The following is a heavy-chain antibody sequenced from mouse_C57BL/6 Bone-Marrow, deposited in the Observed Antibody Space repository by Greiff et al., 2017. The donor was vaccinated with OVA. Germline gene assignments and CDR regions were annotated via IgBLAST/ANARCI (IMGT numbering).Heavy chain of an antibody. CDR3: AKGLGEYYFDY. J-gene: IGHJ2*01. D-gene: IGHD4-1*01. CDR2: INPSNGGT. V-gene: IGHV1-53*01. CDR1: GYTFTSYW. Sequence: VQLQQPGTELVKPGASVKLSCKASGYTFTSYWMHWVKQRPGQGLEWIGNINPSNGGTNYNEKFKSKATLTVDKSSSTAYMQLISLTSEDSAVSYCAKGLGEYYFDYWGQGTTLTVSS.